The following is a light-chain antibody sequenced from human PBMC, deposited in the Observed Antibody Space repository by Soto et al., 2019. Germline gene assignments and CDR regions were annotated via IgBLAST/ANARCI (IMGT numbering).Light chain of an antibody. CDR2: DAS. Sequence: DIQMTQSPSTLSASAGDRVTITCRASQSISSWLAWYQQKPGKAPKLLIYDASSLESGVQSRFSGSGSGTEFTLTISSLQPDDFATYYCQQYNSYSLAFGGGTKVEMK. V-gene: IGKV1-5*01. J-gene: IGKJ4*01. CDR3: QQYNSYSLA. CDR1: QSISSW.